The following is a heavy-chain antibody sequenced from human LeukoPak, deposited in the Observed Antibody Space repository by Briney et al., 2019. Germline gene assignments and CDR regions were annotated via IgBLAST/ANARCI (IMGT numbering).Heavy chain of an antibody. CDR1: GGSTTSNTNY. Sequence: PSETLSLTCTVSGGSTTSNTNYWSWIRQPPGKGLEWIGYIYYSGSTNYNPSLKSRVTISVDTSKNQFSLKLSSVTAADTAVYYCARSSYYYGADALDIWGQGTTVTVSS. CDR3: ARSSYYYGADALDI. CDR2: IYYSGST. D-gene: IGHD3-10*01. V-gene: IGHV4-61*01. J-gene: IGHJ3*02.